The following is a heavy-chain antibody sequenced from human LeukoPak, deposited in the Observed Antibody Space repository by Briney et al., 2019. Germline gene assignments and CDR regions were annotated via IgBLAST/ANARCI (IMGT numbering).Heavy chain of an antibody. CDR3: ARVFSSSWYWFDP. J-gene: IGHJ5*02. D-gene: IGHD6-13*01. Sequence: SVKASCKASGGTFSSYAISWVRQAPGQGLEWMGGIIPIFGTANYAQKFQGRVTITADKSTSTAYMELSSLRSEDTAVYYCARVFSSSWYWFDPWGQGTLVTVSS. CDR2: IIPIFGTA. V-gene: IGHV1-69*06. CDR1: GGTFSSYA.